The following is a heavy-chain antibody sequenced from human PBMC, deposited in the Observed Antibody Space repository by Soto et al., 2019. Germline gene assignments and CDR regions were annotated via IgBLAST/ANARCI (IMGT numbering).Heavy chain of an antibody. D-gene: IGHD3-22*01. CDR1: GFTFSPAA. Sequence: GESLKISCAASGFTFSPAAMHWVRQAPGKGLEWVAVISYDGSNKYYADSVKGRFTISRDNSKNTLYLQMNSLRAEDTAVYYCARDLSYYDSSGYYLAPGVYWGQGTLVTVSS. CDR2: ISYDGSNK. J-gene: IGHJ4*02. V-gene: IGHV3-30-3*01. CDR3: ARDLSYYDSSGYYLAPGVY.